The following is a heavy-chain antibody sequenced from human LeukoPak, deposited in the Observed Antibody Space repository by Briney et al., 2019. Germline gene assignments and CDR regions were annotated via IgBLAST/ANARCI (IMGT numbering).Heavy chain of an antibody. CDR1: GFTFDDYA. CDR2: ISWNSGSI. D-gene: IGHD6-13*01. J-gene: IGHJ3*02. Sequence: PGGSLRLSCAASGFTFDDYAMHWVRQAPGKGLEWVSGISWNSGSIGYADSVKGRFTISRDNAKNSLYLQMNSLRAEDMALYYCAKGRGAAGDAFDIWGQGTMVTVSS. V-gene: IGHV3-9*03. CDR3: AKGRGAAGDAFDI.